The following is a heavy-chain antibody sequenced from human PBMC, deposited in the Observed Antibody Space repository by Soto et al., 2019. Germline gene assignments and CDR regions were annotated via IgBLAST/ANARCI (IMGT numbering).Heavy chain of an antibody. CDR3: AREGLVPAATPWFDY. J-gene: IGHJ4*02. CDR1: GFTFSSYA. D-gene: IGHD2-2*02. Sequence: QVQLVESGGGVVQPGRSLRLSCAASGFTFSSYAMHWVRQAPGKGLEWVAVIAYDGSNKYYADSVQGRFTISRDNSKNTLYLQMISLSAEDKAVYYCAREGLVPAATPWFDYWGQGPLVTVSS. CDR2: IAYDGSNK. V-gene: IGHV3-30-3*01.